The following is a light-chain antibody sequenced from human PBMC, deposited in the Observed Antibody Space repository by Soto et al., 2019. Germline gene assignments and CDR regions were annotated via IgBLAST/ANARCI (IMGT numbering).Light chain of an antibody. V-gene: IGKV3-15*01. J-gene: IGKJ2*01. CDR1: QSVSSD. CDR2: GAS. Sequence: EIVMTQSPATLSVSPGERATLSCRASQSVSSDLAWYQQKAGQAPRLLIYGASTRATGFPARFSGSGSGTEFTLTIGSLQSEDFAVYYCHQYNNWPYTFGQGTKLEIK. CDR3: HQYNNWPYT.